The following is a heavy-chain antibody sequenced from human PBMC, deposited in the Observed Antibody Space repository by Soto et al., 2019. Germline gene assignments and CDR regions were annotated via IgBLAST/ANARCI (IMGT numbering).Heavy chain of an antibody. J-gene: IGHJ6*02. D-gene: IGHD5-18*01. V-gene: IGHV1-18*01. CDR2: INADYGNT. CDR3: ARCIQGDYYYGMDV. CDR1: GYTFYSHS. Sequence: ASVKVSCKASGYTFYSHSISWVRQAPGQGLEWMGRINADYGNTQYAQKFRGRVTMTTDTSTTTVYMELTNPRSDDTAVYYCARCIQGDYYYGMDVWGQGTTVTVSS.